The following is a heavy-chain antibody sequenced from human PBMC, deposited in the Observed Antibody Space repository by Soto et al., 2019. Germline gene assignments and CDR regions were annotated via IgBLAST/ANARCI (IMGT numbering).Heavy chain of an antibody. CDR3: AKVLKYYYDTSGYSGPIDY. V-gene: IGHV3-23*01. Sequence: LRLSCAASGFPFSSYPMTWVRQAPGKGLEWVSGISGSAGSTYYADSVKGRFTISRDNSKNTLYLQMNSLRAEDTAVYYCAKVLKYYYDTSGYSGPIDYWGQGTLVTVSS. J-gene: IGHJ4*02. D-gene: IGHD3-22*01. CDR1: GFPFSSYP. CDR2: ISGSAGST.